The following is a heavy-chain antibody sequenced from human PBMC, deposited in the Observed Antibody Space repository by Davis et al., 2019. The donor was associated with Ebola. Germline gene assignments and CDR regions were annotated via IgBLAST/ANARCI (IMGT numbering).Heavy chain of an antibody. D-gene: IGHD1-26*01. CDR1: GFTFSSYW. Sequence: GGSLRLSCAASGFTFSSYWMSWVRLAPGRGLEWVALISHNGNNKYYADFVKGRITISRDNSKNTLYLQMNGLRVEDTAIYYCAKDTSNIWFDIWGQGTMVTVSA. CDR3: AKDTSNIWFDI. J-gene: IGHJ3*02. V-gene: IGHV3-30*18. CDR2: ISHNGNNK.